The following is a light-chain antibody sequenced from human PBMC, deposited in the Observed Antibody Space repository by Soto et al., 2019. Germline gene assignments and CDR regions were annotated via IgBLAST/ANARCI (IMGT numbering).Light chain of an antibody. Sequence: EIVLTHSPATLSLSPGERATLSFSASQSVSSYLAWYQQKPGQPPRLLIYDASNRATGIPARFSGSGSGTDFTLTISSLQSEDFAVYFCQQYNIWPLWTFGQGTKVDIK. CDR1: QSVSSY. J-gene: IGKJ1*01. CDR3: QQYNIWPLWT. CDR2: DAS. V-gene: IGKV3-11*01.